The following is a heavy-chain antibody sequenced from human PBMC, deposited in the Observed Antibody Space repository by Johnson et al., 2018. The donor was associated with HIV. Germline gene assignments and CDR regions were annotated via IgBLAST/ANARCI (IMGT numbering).Heavy chain of an antibody. CDR3: ARDELYRRYALTAFDI. CDR2: ISGSGSTI. D-gene: IGHD2-8*02. Sequence: VQLVESGGGLVQPGRSLRLSCAASGFTFSSYAMSWVRQAPGKGLEWVSAISGSGSTIYYADSVKGRFTISRDNAKNSLYLQMNSLRAEDTAVYYCARDELYRRYALTAFDIWGQGTMVTVSS. CDR1: GFTFSSYA. J-gene: IGHJ3*02. V-gene: IGHV3-23*04.